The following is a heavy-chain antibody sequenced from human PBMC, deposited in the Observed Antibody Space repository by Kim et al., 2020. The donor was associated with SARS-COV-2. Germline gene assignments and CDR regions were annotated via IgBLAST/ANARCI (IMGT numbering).Heavy chain of an antibody. CDR2: ISYDGSNK. CDR1: GFTFSSYA. D-gene: IGHD3-22*01. J-gene: IGHJ4*02. V-gene: IGHV3-30-3*01. Sequence: GGSLRLSCAASGFTFSSYAMHWVRQAPGKGLEWVAVISYDGSNKYYADSVKGRFTISRDNSKNTLYLQMNSLRAEDTAVYYCARVEITMIVVVTAGALDYWGQGTLVTVSS. CDR3: ARVEITMIVVVTAGALDY.